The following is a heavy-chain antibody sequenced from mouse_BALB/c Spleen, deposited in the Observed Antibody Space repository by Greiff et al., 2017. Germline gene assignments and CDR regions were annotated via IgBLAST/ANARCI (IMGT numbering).Heavy chain of an antibody. V-gene: IGHV1S137*01. J-gene: IGHJ4*01. CDR3: ARPHGNYAMDY. Sequence: VQLQQSGAELVRPGVSVKISCKGSGYTFTDYAMHWVKQSHAKSLEWIGVISTYYGDASYNQKFKGKATMTVDKSSSTAYMELARLTSEDSAIYYCARPHGNYAMDYWGQGTSVTVSS. D-gene: IGHD2-1*01. CDR2: ISTYYGDA. CDR1: GYTFTDYA.